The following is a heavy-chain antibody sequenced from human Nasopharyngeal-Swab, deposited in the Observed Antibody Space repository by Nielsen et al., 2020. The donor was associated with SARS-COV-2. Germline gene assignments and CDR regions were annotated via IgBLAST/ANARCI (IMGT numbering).Heavy chain of an antibody. CDR3: ARAPEMATIMGDF. CDR2: INPNSGGT. D-gene: IGHD5-24*01. J-gene: IGHJ4*02. Sequence: WVRQAPGQGPEWMGWINPNSGGTNYAQKFQGRVTMTRDTSINTAYMELSRLRSDDTAVYYCARAPEMATIMGDFWGQGTQVTVSS. V-gene: IGHV1-2*02.